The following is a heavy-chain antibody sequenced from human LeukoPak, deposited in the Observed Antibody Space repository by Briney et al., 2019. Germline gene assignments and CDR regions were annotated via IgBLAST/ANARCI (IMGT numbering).Heavy chain of an antibody. CDR2: IIPISGTT. CDR3: ARGLQYQLLKALGYYYMDV. CDR1: GGTFSSHA. V-gene: IGHV1-69*05. Sequence: SVKVSCKASGGTFSSHAIAWVRQAPGQGPEWMGGIIPISGTTNYAQKFQGRVTITTDESTSTAYMELSSLTSDDTAVYYCARGLQYQLLKALGYYYMDVWGEGTTVTVSS. J-gene: IGHJ6*03. D-gene: IGHD2-2*01.